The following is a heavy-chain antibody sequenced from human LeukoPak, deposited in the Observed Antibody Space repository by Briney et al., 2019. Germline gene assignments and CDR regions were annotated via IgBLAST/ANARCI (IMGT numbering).Heavy chain of an antibody. V-gene: IGHV3-21*01. Sequence: GGSLRLSCAASGFTFSSYSMNWVRQAPGKGLEWVSSISSSSSYIYYADSVKGRFTISRDNAKNSLYLQMNSLRAGDTAVYYCARDQGDGYDYWGQGTLVTVSS. CDR3: ARDQGDGYDY. CDR2: ISSSSSYI. D-gene: IGHD5-24*01. CDR1: GFTFSSYS. J-gene: IGHJ4*02.